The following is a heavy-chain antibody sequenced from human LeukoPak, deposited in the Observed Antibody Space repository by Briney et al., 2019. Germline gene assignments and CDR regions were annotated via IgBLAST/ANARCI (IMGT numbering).Heavy chain of an antibody. CDR1: GGSISSYY. Sequence: SETLSLTCTVSGGSISSYYWSWIRQPPGKGLEWIGYIYYSGSTNYNPSLKSRVTISVDTSKNQFSLKLSSVTAADTAVYYCARWTLSSGFDYFDYWGQGTLVTVSS. CDR3: ARWTLSSGFDYFDY. V-gene: IGHV4-59*01. J-gene: IGHJ4*02. D-gene: IGHD3-22*01. CDR2: IYYSGST.